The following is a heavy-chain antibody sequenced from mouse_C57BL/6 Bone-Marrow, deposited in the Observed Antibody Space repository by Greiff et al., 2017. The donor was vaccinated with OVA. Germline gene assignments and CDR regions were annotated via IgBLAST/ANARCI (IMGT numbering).Heavy chain of an antibody. J-gene: IGHJ2*01. CDR2: IDPSDSYT. V-gene: IGHV1-69*01. CDR3: ARRAYYSNYY. Sequence: QVQLQQPGAELVMPGASVKLSCKASGYTFTSYWMHWVKQRPGQGLEWIGEIDPSDSYTNYNQKFKGKSTLTVDKSSSTAYMQLSSLTSEDSAVYYCARRAYYSNYYWGQGTTLTVSS. D-gene: IGHD2-5*01. CDR1: GYTFTSYW.